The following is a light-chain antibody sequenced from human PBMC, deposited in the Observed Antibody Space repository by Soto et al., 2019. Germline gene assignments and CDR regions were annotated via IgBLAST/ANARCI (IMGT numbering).Light chain of an antibody. CDR2: AAS. J-gene: IGKJ1*01. V-gene: IGKV3-11*01. Sequence: EIVLTQSPPTLSLSLGERATLSCRASQSVSSYLAWYQQKPGQAPSLLIYAASNLETGIPARFSGSGSGTDFTLTISSLEPEDFAVYCCQQRTKSPRAFGQGVKVDI. CDR3: QQRTKSPRA. CDR1: QSVSSY.